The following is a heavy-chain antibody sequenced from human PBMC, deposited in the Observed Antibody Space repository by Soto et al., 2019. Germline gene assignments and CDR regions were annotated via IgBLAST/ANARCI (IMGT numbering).Heavy chain of an antibody. V-gene: IGHV3-23*01. CDR1: GFTFSSSA. CDR2: VSGSGGTT. J-gene: IGHJ5*02. Sequence: EVQLLGSGGGLVQPWGSLSVSCAASGFTFSSSAMSWVRQAPGKGLEWVSAVSGSGGTTYYADSVRGRFTISRDNSKNTLYLQMNSLRAEDTAIYFCARCTVDTIVTSGWCHYLDPWGQGTLVTVSS. D-gene: IGHD6-19*01. CDR3: ARCTVDTIVTSGWCHYLDP.